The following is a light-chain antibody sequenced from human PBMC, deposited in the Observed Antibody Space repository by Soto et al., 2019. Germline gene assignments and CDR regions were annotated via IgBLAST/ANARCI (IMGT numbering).Light chain of an antibody. J-gene: IGKJ1*01. V-gene: IGKV1-12*01. CDR3: QQGNSFPWT. Sequence: DIPMTQSPSSVSASVGDRVTITCRASQGISTWLAWHQQKPGKAPKLLIYAASSLQSGVPSRFSGSGSGTDFTLTISSLQPEDFATYSCQQGNSFPWTFGLGTKVEIK. CDR2: AAS. CDR1: QGISTW.